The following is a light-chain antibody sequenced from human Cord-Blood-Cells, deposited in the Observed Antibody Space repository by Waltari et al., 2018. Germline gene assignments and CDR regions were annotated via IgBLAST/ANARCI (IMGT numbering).Light chain of an antibody. CDR3: QQSYSTPYT. J-gene: IGKJ2*01. V-gene: IGKV1-39*01. Sequence: DIQMTQSPSSLSASVGDRVTITCRASQSISSYLNWYQQKPGKAPKLLMYAASSLQSGVPARFSGSGSGTDFTLTISSLQPEDFATYYCQQSYSTPYTFGQGTKVEIK. CDR1: QSISSY. CDR2: AAS.